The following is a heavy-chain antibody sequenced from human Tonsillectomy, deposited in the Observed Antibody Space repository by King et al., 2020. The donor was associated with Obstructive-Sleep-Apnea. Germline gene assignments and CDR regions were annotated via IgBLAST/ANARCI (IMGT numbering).Heavy chain of an antibody. Sequence: VQLQQWGAGLLKPSETLSLTCAVYGGFFSDYYWSWIRQPPGKGLEWIGEINHSGSTNYNPSLKSRVTFSVDTSRNQFSLKLHSVTAADSALYYCARVLGAAGPDYYFDYWGQGTLVTVSS. CDR1: GGFFSDYY. D-gene: IGHD1-26*01. V-gene: IGHV4-34*01. CDR3: ARVLGAAGPDYYFDY. J-gene: IGHJ4*02. CDR2: INHSGST.